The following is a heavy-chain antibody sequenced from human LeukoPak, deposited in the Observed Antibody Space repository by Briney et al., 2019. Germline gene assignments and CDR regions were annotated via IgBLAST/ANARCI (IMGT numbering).Heavy chain of an antibody. J-gene: IGHJ4*02. CDR3: ARVSYSSGWYYLDY. Sequence: SETLSLTCTVSGGSISSYYWSWIRQPPGKGLEWIGYIYYSGSTNYNPSLKSRVTISVDTSKNQFSLKLSSVTAADTAVYYCARVSYSSGWYYLDYWGQGTLVTVSS. CDR1: GGSISSYY. D-gene: IGHD6-19*01. V-gene: IGHV4-59*01. CDR2: IYYSGST.